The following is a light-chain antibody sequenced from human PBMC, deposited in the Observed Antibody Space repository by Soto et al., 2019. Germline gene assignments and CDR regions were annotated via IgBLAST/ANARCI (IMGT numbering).Light chain of an antibody. V-gene: IGKV1-39*01. CDR2: RAS. J-gene: IGKJ2*01. Sequence: DIQLTQSPSSLSASVTDRVTITCRASQAINNNLNWYQQKLGKAPELLIYRASTLQSGVPSRFSGSGSGTDFTLTISSLEHEDFGTYYCQQSYSTPYTFGQGPKVEIK. CDR1: QAINNN. CDR3: QQSYSTPYT.